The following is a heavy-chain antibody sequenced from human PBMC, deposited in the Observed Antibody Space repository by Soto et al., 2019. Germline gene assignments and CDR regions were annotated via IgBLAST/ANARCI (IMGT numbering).Heavy chain of an antibody. CDR3: ARGARASPGYYGSGSYYTINWFDP. CDR1: GGSFSGYY. J-gene: IGHJ5*02. V-gene: IGHV4-34*01. CDR2: INHSGST. D-gene: IGHD3-10*01. Sequence: SETLSLTCAVHGGSFSGYYWSWIRQPPGKGLEWIGEINHSGSTNYNPSLKSRVTISVDTSKNQFSLKLSSVTAADTAVYYCARGARASPGYYGSGSYYTINWFDPWGQGTLVTVSS.